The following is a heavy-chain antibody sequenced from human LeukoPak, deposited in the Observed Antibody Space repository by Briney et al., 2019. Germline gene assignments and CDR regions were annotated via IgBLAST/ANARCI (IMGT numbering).Heavy chain of an antibody. D-gene: IGHD1-26*01. J-gene: IGHJ4*02. CDR2: INHSGST. Sequence: SETLSLTCAVYGGSFSGYYWSWIRQPPGKGLEWIGEINHSGSTNYNPSLKSRVTISVNTSKNHFSRRLSLWTAPKTVVYSGARGVVGAITSLDNWGRGTWVTASS. CDR1: GGSFSGYY. V-gene: IGHV4-34*01. CDR3: ARGVVGAITSLDN.